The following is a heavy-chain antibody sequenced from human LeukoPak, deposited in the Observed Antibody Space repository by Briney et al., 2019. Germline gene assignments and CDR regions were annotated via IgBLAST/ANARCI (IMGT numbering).Heavy chain of an antibody. CDR1: GFTFNTYW. D-gene: IGHD1-26*01. CDR2: INQDGSVR. Sequence: GGSLRLSCAASGFTFNTYWMIWVRQAPGKGLDWVANINQDGSVRYYVASVKGRFTISRDNAKNLVHLQMNSLTSEDTAVYYCARERRRGWALLNGMDVWGQGTTVTVSS. J-gene: IGHJ6*02. V-gene: IGHV3-7*03. CDR3: ARERRRGWALLNGMDV.